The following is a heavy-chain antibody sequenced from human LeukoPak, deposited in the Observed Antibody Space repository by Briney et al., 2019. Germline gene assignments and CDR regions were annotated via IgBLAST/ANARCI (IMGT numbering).Heavy chain of an antibody. V-gene: IGHV3-72*01. CDR1: GFTFSDHY. CDR2: TRNNANSYTT. J-gene: IGHJ3*01. D-gene: IGHD3-22*01. Sequence: GGSLRLSCAASGFTFSDHYMDWVRQAPVKGLEWVGRTRNNANSYTTEYAASVKGRFTISRDDSKKSLYLQMNSLKTEDTAVYYCARERYYYDSSGYRDGFDVWGQGTMVTVSS. CDR3: ARERYYYDSSGYRDGFDV.